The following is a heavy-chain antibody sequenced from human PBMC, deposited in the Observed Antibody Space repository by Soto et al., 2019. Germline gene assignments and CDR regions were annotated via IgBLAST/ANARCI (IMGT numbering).Heavy chain of an antibody. D-gene: IGHD6-25*01. Sequence: TSETLSLTCTVSDASTSGYYWGWIRQPPGRGLEWIGYIYDSGSATYNPSLKSRVTIFVDSSQNHFSLKLSSVSAADTAVYYCASASGPRYFDYWGQGTLVTVSS. V-gene: IGHV4-59*01. CDR2: IYDSGSA. CDR1: DASTSGYY. J-gene: IGHJ4*02. CDR3: ASASGPRYFDY.